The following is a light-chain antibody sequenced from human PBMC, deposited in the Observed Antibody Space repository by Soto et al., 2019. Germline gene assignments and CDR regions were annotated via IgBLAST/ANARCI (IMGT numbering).Light chain of an antibody. Sequence: DIHLTQSPSTLSASVGDRVTITCRASQSISSWLAWYQQKPGKAPKLLIYKASTLESGVPSRFSGSGSGTECTLTISSLQPDDFATYYCQHWVDYMWTFGQGTKVEIK. CDR3: QHWVDYMWT. V-gene: IGKV1-5*03. J-gene: IGKJ1*01. CDR2: KAS. CDR1: QSISSW.